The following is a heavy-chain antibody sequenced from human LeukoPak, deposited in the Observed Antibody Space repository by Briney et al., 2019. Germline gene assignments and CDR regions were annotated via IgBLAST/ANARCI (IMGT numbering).Heavy chain of an antibody. D-gene: IGHD1-26*01. Sequence: GGSLRLSCAASGFTFSTYEMSWVRQAPGKGLEWVSYISTSGRTIYYADSVKGRFTISRDNAKNSLYLQMNSLRAEDTAVYYCAREGGIFFFDYWGQGTLVTVSS. V-gene: IGHV3-48*03. CDR3: AREGGIFFFDY. CDR2: ISTSGRTI. CDR1: GFTFSTYE. J-gene: IGHJ4*02.